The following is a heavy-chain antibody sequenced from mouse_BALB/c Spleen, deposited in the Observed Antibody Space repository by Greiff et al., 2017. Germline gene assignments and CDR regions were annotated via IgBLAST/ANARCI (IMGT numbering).Heavy chain of an antibody. V-gene: IGHV14-3*02. CDR3: ALVLSLLSPYAMDY. Sequence: EVQRVESGAELVKPGASVKLSCTASGFNIKDTYMHWVKQRPEQGLEWIGRIDPANGNTKYDPKFQGKATITADTSSNTAYLQLSSLTSEDTAVYYCALVLSLLSPYAMDYWGQGTSVTVSS. D-gene: IGHD2-10*01. CDR2: IDPANGNT. J-gene: IGHJ4*01. CDR1: GFNIKDTY.